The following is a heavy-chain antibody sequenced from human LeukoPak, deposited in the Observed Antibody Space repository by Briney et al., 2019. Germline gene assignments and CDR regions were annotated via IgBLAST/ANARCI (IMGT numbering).Heavy chain of an antibody. D-gene: IGHD3-22*01. V-gene: IGHV3-23*01. CDR3: AREYYYDSSNWFDP. CDR1: GFTFSNYA. Sequence: GGSLRLSCAASGFTFSNYALSWVRQAPGKGLEWVSDINGSGGSTYYADSVKGRLTISRDNSKNTLYLQMNSLRAEDTAVYYCAREYYYDSSNWFDPWGQGTLVTVSS. CDR2: INGSGGST. J-gene: IGHJ5*02.